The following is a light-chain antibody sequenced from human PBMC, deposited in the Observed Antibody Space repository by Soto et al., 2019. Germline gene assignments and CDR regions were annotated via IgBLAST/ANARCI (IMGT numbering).Light chain of an antibody. CDR1: QSVTSN. CDR2: GAY. J-gene: IGKJ1*01. Sequence: EIVMTQSPATLSVSLGERAILSCRASQSVTSNLAWYQHKPGQAPRLLIYGAYTRATGVSARFSGSGSGTEFTLTISSLQSEDFAVYFCQQYNKWPRTFGQGTKVEIK. CDR3: QQYNKWPRT. V-gene: IGKV3-15*01.